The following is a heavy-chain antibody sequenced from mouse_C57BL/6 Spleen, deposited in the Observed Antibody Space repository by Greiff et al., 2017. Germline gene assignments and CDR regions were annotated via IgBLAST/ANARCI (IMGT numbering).Heavy chain of an antibody. V-gene: IGHV3-6*01. CDR2: ISYDGSN. J-gene: IGHJ1*03. Sequence: EVHLVESGPGLVKPSQSLSLTCSVTGYSITSGYYWNWIRQFPGNKLEWMGYISYDGSNNYNPSLKNRISITRDTSKNQFFLKLNSVTTEDTATYYCARDDPRHWYFDVWGTGTTVTVSS. CDR1: GYSITSGYY. CDR3: ARDDPRHWYFDV.